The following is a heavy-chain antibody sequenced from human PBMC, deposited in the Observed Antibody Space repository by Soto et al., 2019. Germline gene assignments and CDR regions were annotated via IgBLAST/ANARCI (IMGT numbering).Heavy chain of an antibody. V-gene: IGHV3-30-3*01. Sequence: GGSLRVSCAASGFTFSNYAMHWVRQAPGKGLEWVAIILFDGSNKYYADSVKGRFTISRDNSKNTLYLQMNNLRAEDTAVYYCASNYDSSGYYFDYWGQGTLVTVSS. J-gene: IGHJ4*02. CDR3: ASNYDSSGYYFDY. CDR2: ILFDGSNK. D-gene: IGHD3-22*01. CDR1: GFTFSNYA.